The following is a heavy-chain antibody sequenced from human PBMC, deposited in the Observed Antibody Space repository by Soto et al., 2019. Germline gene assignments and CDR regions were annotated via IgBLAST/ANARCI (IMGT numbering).Heavy chain of an antibody. Sequence: GGSLRLSCVVFEYTFSDAWMSWVRQAQGKGLEWVARSNRKIDGETTDYTAPVEGRFTIARDDSKNTLYLQMSSLKIEDTAVYFCTADHWSWGQGTLVTVSS. CDR1: EYTFSDAW. V-gene: IGHV3-15*01. CDR2: SNRKIDGETT. CDR3: TADHWS. J-gene: IGHJ4*02. D-gene: IGHD3-3*01.